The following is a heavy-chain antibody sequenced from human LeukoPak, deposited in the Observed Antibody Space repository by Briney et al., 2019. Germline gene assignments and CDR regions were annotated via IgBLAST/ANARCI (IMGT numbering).Heavy chain of an antibody. J-gene: IGHJ1*01. Sequence: GGSLRLSCAASGFTFSSYAMSWVRQAPGKGLEWVSALSGSGGSTYYADSVKGRFTVSRDNSKNTLYLQMNSLRAEDTAVYYCAKDYTSHYYDSTGRPRGYFQHWGQGTLVTVSS. V-gene: IGHV3-23*01. CDR3: AKDYTSHYYDSTGRPRGYFQH. CDR2: LSGSGGST. D-gene: IGHD3-22*01. CDR1: GFTFSSYA.